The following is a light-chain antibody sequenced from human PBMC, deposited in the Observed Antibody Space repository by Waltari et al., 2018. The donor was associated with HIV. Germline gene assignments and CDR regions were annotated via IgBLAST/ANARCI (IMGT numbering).Light chain of an antibody. J-gene: IGLJ2*01. CDR3: SSYTASSTLDVV. CDR2: EVS. CDR1: SSDSGASNY. V-gene: IGLV2-14*03. Sequence: QSALTQAASGSGSPGQSITISCTGSSSDSGASNYVSWYQQHPDKAPKLVIYEVSNRPSGISNRFSGSKSGNTASLTISGLQADDEASYYCSSYTASSTLDVVFGGGTRLTVL.